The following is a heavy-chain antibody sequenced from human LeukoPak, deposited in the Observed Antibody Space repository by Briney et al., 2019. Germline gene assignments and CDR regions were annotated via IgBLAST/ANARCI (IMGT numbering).Heavy chain of an antibody. Sequence: GGSLRLSCAASGFPFASYAMSWVRQTPGKGLEWVSHIIGSVASTYYTDSVKGRFVTSRDNSKDTLYLQMNSLRAEDTALYYCAKGGWLDDLGQGALVTVSS. CDR1: GFPFASYA. V-gene: IGHV3-23*01. J-gene: IGHJ4*02. CDR2: IIGSVAST. CDR3: AKGGWLDD. D-gene: IGHD6-19*01.